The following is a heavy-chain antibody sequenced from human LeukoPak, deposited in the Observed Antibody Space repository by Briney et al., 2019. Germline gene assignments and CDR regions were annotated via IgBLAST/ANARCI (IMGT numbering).Heavy chain of an antibody. V-gene: IGHV1-8*01. Sequence: ASVKVSCKASGYTFTSHDINWVRQATGQGLEWMGWMNPNSGNTGYAQKFQGRVTMTRDTSINTAYMELHSLGSEDTAVYYCARGYSPTLRTTGNDYWGQGTLVTVSS. D-gene: IGHD1-1*01. J-gene: IGHJ4*02. CDR2: MNPNSGNT. CDR3: ARGYSPTLRTTGNDY. CDR1: GYTFTSHD.